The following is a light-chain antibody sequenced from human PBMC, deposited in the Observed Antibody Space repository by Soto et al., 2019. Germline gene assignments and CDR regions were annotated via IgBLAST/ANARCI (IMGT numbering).Light chain of an antibody. Sequence: EIVMTQSPATLSVSPGERATLSCRASQSVSSNLAWYQQKPGQAPRLLIYGASTRATGIPARFSGSGSGTEFTLTISSLQSEDFAVYYCQQYNNWPGGFGGGTKVEIK. CDR3: QQYNNWPGG. CDR1: QSVSSN. CDR2: GAS. J-gene: IGKJ4*01. V-gene: IGKV3-15*01.